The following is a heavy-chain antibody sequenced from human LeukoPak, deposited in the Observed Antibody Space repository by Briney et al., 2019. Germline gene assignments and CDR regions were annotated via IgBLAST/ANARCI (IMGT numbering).Heavy chain of an antibody. CDR2: IKSKTDGGTA. V-gene: IGHV3-15*01. CDR1: GFIFYNAW. Sequence: GGSLRLSCAASGFIFYNAWLDWVRQAPGKGLEWVGRIKSKTDGGTADYPAPVKGRFTISRDDSTNTLFLQMNSLRAEDTAIYYCAKDLVWSYGDYWGQGTLVTVSS. J-gene: IGHJ4*02. D-gene: IGHD1-26*01. CDR3: AKDLVWSYGDY.